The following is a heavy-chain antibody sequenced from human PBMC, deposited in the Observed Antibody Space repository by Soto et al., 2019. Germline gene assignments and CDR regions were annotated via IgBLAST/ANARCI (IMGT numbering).Heavy chain of an antibody. Sequence: PGGSLRLSCAASGFTVSSNYMSWVRQAPGKGLEWVSVIYSGGSTYYADSVKGRFTISRDNSKNTLYLQMNSLRAEDTAVYYCARSAYYDFWSGYAAPDYYYYGMDVWGQGTTVTVSS. CDR3: ARSAYYDFWSGYAAPDYYYYGMDV. D-gene: IGHD3-3*01. J-gene: IGHJ6*02. CDR1: GFTVSSNY. CDR2: IYSGGST. V-gene: IGHV3-66*01.